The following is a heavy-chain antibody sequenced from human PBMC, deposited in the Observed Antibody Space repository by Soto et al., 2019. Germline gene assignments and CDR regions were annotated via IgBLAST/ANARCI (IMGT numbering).Heavy chain of an antibody. CDR3: ARDVGGTVTTHYFDY. D-gene: IGHD4-17*01. Sequence: QVQLVQSGAEVKKPGSSVKVSCKASGGTFSSYTISWVRQAPGQGLEWMGRIIPILGIANYAQKFQGRVTITADKSTSTAYMELSSLRSEDTAVYYCARDVGGTVTTHYFDYWGQGTLVTVSS. CDR1: GGTFSSYT. CDR2: IIPILGIA. V-gene: IGHV1-69*08. J-gene: IGHJ4*02.